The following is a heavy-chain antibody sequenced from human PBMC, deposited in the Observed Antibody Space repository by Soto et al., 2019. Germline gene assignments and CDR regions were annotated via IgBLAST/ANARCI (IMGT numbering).Heavy chain of an antibody. CDR2: LSGSGGST. Sequence: GGSLRLSCAASGFTFSSYAMSWVRQAPGKGLEWVSALSGSGGSTYYADSMKGRFTISRDNSKNTLYLQMNSLRAEDTAVYYCAKESVAGVTAAGTDAFDIWGQGTMVTVSS. CDR3: AKESVAGVTAAGTDAFDI. V-gene: IGHV3-23*01. D-gene: IGHD6-13*01. CDR1: GFTFSSYA. J-gene: IGHJ3*02.